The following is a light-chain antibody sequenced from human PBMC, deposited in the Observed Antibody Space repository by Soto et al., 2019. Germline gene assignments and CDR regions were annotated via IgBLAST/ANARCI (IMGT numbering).Light chain of an antibody. J-gene: IGLJ3*02. CDR2: EVS. CDR1: SSDVGGYNY. Sequence: QSALTQPASVSGSPGQSITISCTGTSSDVGGYNYVSWYQQHPGKAPKLMIYEVSNRPSGVSNRFSASKSGNTASLTISGLQAEDEADYYCQAYDYSLTAFVFGGGTKLTVL. V-gene: IGLV2-14*01. CDR3: QAYDYSLTAFV.